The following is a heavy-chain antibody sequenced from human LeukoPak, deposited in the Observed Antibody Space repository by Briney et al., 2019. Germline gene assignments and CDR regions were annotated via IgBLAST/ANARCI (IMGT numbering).Heavy chain of an antibody. CDR1: GGTFSSYA. V-gene: IGHV1-69*05. Sequence: ASVKVSCKASGGTFSSYAISWVRQAPGQGLEWMGGIIPIFGTANYAQKFQGRVTITTDESTSTAYMELSSLRSEDTAVYYCARDSDGSGSQYYYYYMDVWGKGTTVTVSS. CDR3: ARDSDGSGSQYYYYYMDV. D-gene: IGHD3-10*01. CDR2: IIPIFGTA. J-gene: IGHJ6*03.